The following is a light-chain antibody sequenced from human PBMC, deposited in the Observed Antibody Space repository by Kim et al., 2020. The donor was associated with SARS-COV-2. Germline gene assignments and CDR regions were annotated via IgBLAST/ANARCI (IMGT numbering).Light chain of an antibody. CDR1: SSDAGGYEF. CDR3: SSYAGTTYYA. CDR2: AVN. J-gene: IGLJ1*01. Sequence: GQSVTISCTGTSSDAGGYEFVSWYQQHPGKAPKLMIYAVNKRPSGVPDRFSGSKSGNTASLTVSGLQAEDEADYYCSSYAGTTYYAFGTGTKVTVL. V-gene: IGLV2-8*01.